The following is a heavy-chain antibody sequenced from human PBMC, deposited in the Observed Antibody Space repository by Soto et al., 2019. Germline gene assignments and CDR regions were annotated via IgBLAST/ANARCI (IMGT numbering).Heavy chain of an antibody. V-gene: IGHV3-30-3*01. CDR2: ISYDGSNK. CDR1: GFPFSSYA. Sequence: GGSLRLSCAASGFPFSSYAMHWVRQAPGKGLEWVAVISYDGSNKYYADSVKGRFTISRDNSKNTLYLQMNSLRAEDTAVYYCARGIAAAGGGYYYYGMDVWGQGTTVTVSS. J-gene: IGHJ6*02. CDR3: ARGIAAAGGGYYYYGMDV. D-gene: IGHD6-13*01.